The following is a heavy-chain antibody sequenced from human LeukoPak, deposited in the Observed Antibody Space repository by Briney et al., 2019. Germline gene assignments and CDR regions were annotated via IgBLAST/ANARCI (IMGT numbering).Heavy chain of an antibody. D-gene: IGHD4-23*01. CDR2: ISSSSGTI. Sequence: GGSLRLSCAASGFTFSSYSMDCVRQAPGKGLEWISFISSSSGTIYYADSVKGRFTISRDNAKNSLYLQMNSLRDEDTAVYYCVRDRAGGNSVWFDPWGQGTLVTVSS. V-gene: IGHV3-48*02. CDR1: GFTFSSYS. J-gene: IGHJ5*02. CDR3: VRDRAGGNSVWFDP.